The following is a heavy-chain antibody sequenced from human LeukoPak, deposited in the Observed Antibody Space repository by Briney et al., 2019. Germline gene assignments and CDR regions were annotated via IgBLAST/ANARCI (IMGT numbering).Heavy chain of an antibody. J-gene: IGHJ3*02. V-gene: IGHV1-69*08. CDR2: IIPTLGRA. D-gene: IGHD3-16*01. Sequence: GASVKVSCKASGGTFTSYTISWVRQAPGQGLEWMGRIIPTLGRANYAQKFQGRVTITADKSTCTAYMELSSLRSEDTAVYYCARDTERGSGAFDIWGQGTMVTVSS. CDR3: ARDTERGSGAFDI. CDR1: GGTFTSYT.